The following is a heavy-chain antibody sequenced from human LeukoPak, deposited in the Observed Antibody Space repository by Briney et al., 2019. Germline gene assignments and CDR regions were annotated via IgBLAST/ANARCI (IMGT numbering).Heavy chain of an antibody. J-gene: IGHJ6*02. V-gene: IGHV3-30*04. CDR1: GFTFSSYA. D-gene: IGHD6-13*01. CDR2: ISYDGSNK. CDR3: ARDGSSSWYLFGFHYGMDV. Sequence: GRSLRLSCAASGFTFSSYAMHWVRQAPGKGLEWVAVISYDGSNKYYADSVKGRFTTSRDNSKNTLYLQMNSLRAEDTAVYYCARDGSSSWYLFGFHYGMDVWGQGTTVTVSS.